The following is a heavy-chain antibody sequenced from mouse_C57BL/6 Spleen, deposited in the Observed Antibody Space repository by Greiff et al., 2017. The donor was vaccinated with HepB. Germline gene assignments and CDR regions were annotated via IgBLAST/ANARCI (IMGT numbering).Heavy chain of an antibody. Sequence: VQLKQSGPELVKPGASVKISCKASGYSFTGYYMNWVKQSPEKSLEWIGEINPSTGGTTYNQKFKAKATLTVDKSSSTAYMQLKSLTSEDSAVYYCARSSNYYGSSPYAMDYWGQGTSVTVSS. CDR3: ARSSNYYGSSPYAMDY. J-gene: IGHJ4*01. CDR1: GYSFTGYY. D-gene: IGHD1-1*01. V-gene: IGHV1-42*01. CDR2: INPSTGGT.